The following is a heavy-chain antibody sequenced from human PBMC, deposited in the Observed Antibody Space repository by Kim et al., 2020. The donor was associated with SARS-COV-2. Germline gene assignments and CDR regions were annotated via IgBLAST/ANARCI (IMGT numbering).Heavy chain of an antibody. CDR2: ISSSSSYI. CDR1: GFTFSSYS. J-gene: IGHJ4*02. V-gene: IGHV3-21*01. D-gene: IGHD3-10*01. Sequence: GGSLRLSCAASGFTFSSYSMNWVRQAPGKGLEWVSSISSSSSYIYYADSVKGRFTISRDNAKNSLYLQMNSLRAEDTAVYYCERDLYGSGSYYGPDWGQGTLVTVSS. CDR3: ERDLYGSGSYYGPD.